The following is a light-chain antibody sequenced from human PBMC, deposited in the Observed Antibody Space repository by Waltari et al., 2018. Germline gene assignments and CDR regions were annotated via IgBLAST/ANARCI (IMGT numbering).Light chain of an antibody. J-gene: IGLJ2*01. CDR1: NLGTYR. CDR2: DDN. V-gene: IGLV3-21*02. Sequence: SIILTQPPSLSVAPGQTARLPCGGNNLGTYRVHWYQQKPAQAPILVIYDDNDRPSGIPERFSGSTSGNTATLTIRRVDPGDEAAYYCQVWDNFIDHPVFGGGTKLTVL. CDR3: QVWDNFIDHPV.